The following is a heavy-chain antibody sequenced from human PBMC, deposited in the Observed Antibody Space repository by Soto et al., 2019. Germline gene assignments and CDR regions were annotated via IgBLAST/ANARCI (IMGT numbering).Heavy chain of an antibody. Sequence: PGGSLRLSCAASGFSVRTNYMSWVRQAPGKGLEWVSVFESGGSIYYADSVKGRFIISRDYAKNTVYLQMNSLRADDTAVYYCARAGVTPPFFDYWGQGTLVTVYS. CDR3: ARAGVTPPFFDY. CDR1: GFSVRTNY. V-gene: IGHV3-53*01. CDR2: FESGGSI. J-gene: IGHJ4*02. D-gene: IGHD2-21*02.